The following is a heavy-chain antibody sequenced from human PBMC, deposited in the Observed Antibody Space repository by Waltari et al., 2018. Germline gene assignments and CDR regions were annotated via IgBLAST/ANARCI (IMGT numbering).Heavy chain of an antibody. CDR1: GFTFSGYS. V-gene: IGHV3-21*01. CDR3: ARDLDGDPIDD. CDR2: ISMSRYI. Sequence: EVQLVESGGGLVKPGGSLRLSCAASGFTFSGYSMNWVRQAPGKVLEWVSSISMSRYIYYADSVKGRFTSSRDNAKNSLYLQRNSLRAEDTAVYYCARDLDGDPIDDGGQGTLVTVSS. D-gene: IGHD4-17*01. J-gene: IGHJ4*02.